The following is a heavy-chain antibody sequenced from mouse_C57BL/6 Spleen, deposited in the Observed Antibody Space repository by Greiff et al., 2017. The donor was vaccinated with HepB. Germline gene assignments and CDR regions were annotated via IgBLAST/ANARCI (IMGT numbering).Heavy chain of an antibody. J-gene: IGHJ3*01. D-gene: IGHD2-12*01. CDR2: ISSGGSYT. CDR1: GFTFSSYG. V-gene: IGHV5-6*01. CDR3: AREDTTGFAY. Sequence: EVKLVESGGDLVKPGGSLKLSCAASGFTFSSYGMSWVRQTPDKRLEWVATISSGGSYTYYPDSVKGRFTISRDNAKNTLYLQMSSLKSEDTAMYYCAREDTTGFAYWGQGTLVTVSA.